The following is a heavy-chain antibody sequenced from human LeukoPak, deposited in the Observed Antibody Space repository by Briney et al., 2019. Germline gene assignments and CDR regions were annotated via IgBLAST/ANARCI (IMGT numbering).Heavy chain of an antibody. V-gene: IGHV4-39*07. CDR1: GGSISSSSYY. CDR2: IYYSGST. J-gene: IGHJ3*02. CDR3: ARAGIVVVPAAMPGPNDAFDI. Sequence: SETLSLTCTVSGGSISSSSYYWGWIRQPPGKGLEWIGCIYYSGSTYSNASLKSRVIISVDTSKNQFSLKLSSVTAADTAVYYCARAGIVVVPAAMPGPNDAFDIWGQGTMVTVSS. D-gene: IGHD2-2*01.